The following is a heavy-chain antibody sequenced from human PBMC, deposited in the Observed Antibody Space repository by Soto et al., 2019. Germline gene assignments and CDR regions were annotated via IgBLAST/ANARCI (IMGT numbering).Heavy chain of an antibody. CDR2: IYPGDSDT. CDR1: GYSFTSYW. CDR3: ARRSSISSGTDAFDI. Sequence: GESLKISCKGSGYSFTSYWIGWVRQMPGKGLEWMGIIYPGDSDTRYSPSFQGQVTISADKSISTAYLQWSSLKASDTAMYYCARRSSISSGTDAFDIWGQGTMVTVSS. V-gene: IGHV5-51*01. J-gene: IGHJ3*02. D-gene: IGHD6-6*01.